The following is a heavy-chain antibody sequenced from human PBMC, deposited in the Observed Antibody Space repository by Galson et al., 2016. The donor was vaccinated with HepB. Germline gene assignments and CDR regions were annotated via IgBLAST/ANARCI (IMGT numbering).Heavy chain of an antibody. D-gene: IGHD6-25*01. V-gene: IGHV1-2*02. CDR1: GYTFTGYY. CDR3: ARDRGSGWPEYFDH. Sequence: SVKVSCKAPGYTFTGYYMHWVRQAPGQGLEWMGWINTYAGGASYAQKFQGRVTLIRDTSINTVYMELSRLRSDDTAVYYCARDRGSGWPEYFDHWGQGTLVTVSS. CDR2: INTYAGGA. J-gene: IGHJ1*01.